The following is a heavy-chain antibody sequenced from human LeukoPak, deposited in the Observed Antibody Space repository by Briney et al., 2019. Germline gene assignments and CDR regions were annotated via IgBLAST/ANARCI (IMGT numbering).Heavy chain of an antibody. V-gene: IGHV4-34*01. J-gene: IGHJ6*03. D-gene: IGHD3-10*01. CDR3: ARCITMVRGVFYLPYYMDV. Sequence: SETLSLTCAVYAGSFSGYYWSWIRQPPGKGLEWIGEINHSGSTNYNPSLKSRVTISVDTSKNQFSLKLSSVTAADTAVYYCARCITMVRGVFYLPYYMDVWGKGTTVTVSS. CDR2: INHSGST. CDR1: AGSFSGYY.